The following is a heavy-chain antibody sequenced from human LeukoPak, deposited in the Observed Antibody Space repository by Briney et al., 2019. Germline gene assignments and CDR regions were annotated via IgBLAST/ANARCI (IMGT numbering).Heavy chain of an antibody. J-gene: IGHJ6*04. CDR2: IRSKAYGGTT. Sequence: GGSLRLSCTASGFSFGDHAMSWVRQAPGKGLEWVGFIRSKAYGGTTEHAASVKGRFSISRDDSKSIAYLQMNSLKTEGTAVYYCARIKSTLDYYFGMDAWGKGTTVTVSS. V-gene: IGHV3-49*04. CDR3: ARIKSTLDYYFGMDA. CDR1: GFSFGDHA.